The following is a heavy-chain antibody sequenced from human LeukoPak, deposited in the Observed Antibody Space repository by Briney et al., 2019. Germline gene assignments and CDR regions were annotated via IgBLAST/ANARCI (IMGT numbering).Heavy chain of an antibody. D-gene: IGHD1-7*01. CDR1: GGSISIYY. Sequence: SETLSLTCTVSGGSISIYYWSWIRQPPGKGLEWIGYIYYSGSTNYNPSLKSRVTISVDTSKNQFSLKLSSVTAADTAVYYCATNYVNYYYGMDVWGQGTTVTVSS. CDR3: ATNYVNYYYGMDV. CDR2: IYYSGST. V-gene: IGHV4-59*01. J-gene: IGHJ6*02.